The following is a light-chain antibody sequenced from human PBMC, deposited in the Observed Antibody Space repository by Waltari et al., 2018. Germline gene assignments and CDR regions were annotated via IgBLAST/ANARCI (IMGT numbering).Light chain of an antibody. CDR1: QGISSD. J-gene: IGKJ3*01. V-gene: IGKV1-17*01. CDR2: AAS. CDR3: LQHNTYPLT. Sequence: DIQMTQSPSSLSASVGDRVTITCRASQGISSDLGWYQQKPGKAPKRLIFAASSLLSGVPSRFSGSGSGTEFTLTISSLQPEDFATYYCLQHNTYPLTFGPGTKVDIK.